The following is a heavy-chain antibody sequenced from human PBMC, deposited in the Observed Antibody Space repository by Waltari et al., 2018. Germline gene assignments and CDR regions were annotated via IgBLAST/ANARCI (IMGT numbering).Heavy chain of an antibody. Sequence: EVQLVESGGGLVQPGGSLSLSCEVSGCTWSRNWMSWVRQAPGKGLEWVAKINEDGSEKYYVDSVKGRFTISRDNAKSSLLLQVNSLRGEDTGVYYCVRDREYSLDYWGQGTLVTVSS. CDR2: INEDGSEK. D-gene: IGHD5-12*01. V-gene: IGHV3-7*01. CDR1: GCTWSRNW. J-gene: IGHJ4*02. CDR3: VRDREYSLDY.